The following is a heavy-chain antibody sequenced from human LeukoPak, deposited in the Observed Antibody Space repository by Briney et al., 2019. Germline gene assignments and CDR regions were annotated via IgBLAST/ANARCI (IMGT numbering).Heavy chain of an antibody. J-gene: IGHJ4*02. CDR1: GYTFTSYA. CDR3: ARERYYYDSSGYTYYFDY. CDR2: INAGNGNT. V-gene: IGHV1-3*01. D-gene: IGHD3-22*01. Sequence: GASMKVSCKASGYTFTSYAMHWVRQAPGQRLEWMGWINAGNGNTKYSQKFQGRVTITRDTSASTAYMELSSLRSEDTAVYYCARERYYYDSSGYTYYFDYWGQGTLVTVSS.